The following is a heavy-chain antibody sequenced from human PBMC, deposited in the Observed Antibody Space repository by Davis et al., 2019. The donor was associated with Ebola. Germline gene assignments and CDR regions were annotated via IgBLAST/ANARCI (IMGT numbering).Heavy chain of an antibody. V-gene: IGHV6-1*01. CDR2: TYYKSKWFN. CDR3: ARGWLRSPGFDY. D-gene: IGHD5-12*01. CDR1: GDSVSGNSGA. Sequence: PSDTLSLTCAIPGDSVSGNSGAWNWIRQSPSRGLEWLGRTYYKSKWFNDYAVSVKSRITINPDTSKNQFSLQLNSVTPEDTAVYFCARGWLRSPGFDYWGQGTLVTVSS. J-gene: IGHJ4*02.